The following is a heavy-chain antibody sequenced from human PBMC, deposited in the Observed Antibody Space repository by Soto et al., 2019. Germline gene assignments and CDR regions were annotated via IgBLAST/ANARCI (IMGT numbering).Heavy chain of an antibody. D-gene: IGHD1-26*01. CDR2: IYYSGST. J-gene: IGHJ6*04. CDR1: GGSISSSSYY. Sequence: SETLSLTCTVSGGSISSSSYYWGWVRQPPGKGLEWIGSIYYSGSTYYNPSLKSRVTISVDTSKNQFSLKLSSVTAADTAVYYCARQKVGATLYYYYGMDVWGKWTTFTGLL. CDR3: ARQKVGATLYYYYGMDV. V-gene: IGHV4-39*01.